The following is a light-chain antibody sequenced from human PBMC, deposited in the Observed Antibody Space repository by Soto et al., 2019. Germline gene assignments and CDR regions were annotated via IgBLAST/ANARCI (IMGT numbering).Light chain of an antibody. CDR1: RNDIGDYSF. CDR3: SSYTGTYTYV. CDR2: EVS. Sequence: QSALTQPASVSGSPGQSITISCTGTRNDIGDYSFVSWYQQHPGQVPKLLIYEVSDRPSGISSRFSGSKSGNTASLTISGLQAEDEAHYYCSSYTGTYTYVFGTGTKVTVL. V-gene: IGLV2-14*01. J-gene: IGLJ1*01.